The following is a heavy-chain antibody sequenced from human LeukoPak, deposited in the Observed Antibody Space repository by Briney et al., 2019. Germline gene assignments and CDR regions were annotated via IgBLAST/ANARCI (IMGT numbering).Heavy chain of an antibody. V-gene: IGHV4-34*01. CDR3: ARLGATFYYYYYMDV. J-gene: IGHJ6*03. CDR2: INHSGST. Sequence: PSETLSLTCAVYGGSFSGYYWSWIRQPPGKGLEWIGEINHSGSTNYNPSLKSRVTISVDTSKNQFSLKLSSVTAADTAVYYCARLGATFYYYYYMDVWGKGTTVTVSS. CDR1: GGSFSGYY. D-gene: IGHD1-26*01.